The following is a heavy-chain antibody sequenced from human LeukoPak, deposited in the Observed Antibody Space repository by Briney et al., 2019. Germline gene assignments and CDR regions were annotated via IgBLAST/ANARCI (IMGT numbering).Heavy chain of an antibody. D-gene: IGHD3-10*01. J-gene: IGHJ6*03. CDR2: INSDGSST. Sequence: GGSLRLSCAASGFTFSSYWMHWVRQAPGKGLVWVSRINSDGSSTSYADSVKGRFTISRDNAKNLVYLQMNSLRAEDTAVYYCARAYDWSYYYYMDVWGKGTTITVSS. CDR3: ARAYDWSYYYYMDV. V-gene: IGHV3-74*01. CDR1: GFTFSSYW.